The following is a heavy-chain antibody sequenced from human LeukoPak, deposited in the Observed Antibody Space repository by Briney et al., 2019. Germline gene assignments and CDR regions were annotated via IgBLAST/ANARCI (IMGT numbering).Heavy chain of an antibody. CDR1: GYTFTSYG. D-gene: IGHD3-22*01. CDR2: ISAYNDST. J-gene: IGHJ6*02. Sequence: ASVKVSCKASGYTFTSYGISWVRQAPGQGLEWMGWISAYNDSTNYAQKLQGRVTMTTDTSTSTAYMELRSLRSDDTAVYYCARVRWVGSSGYYSYYYGMDVWGQGTTVTVSS. V-gene: IGHV1-18*01. CDR3: ARVRWVGSSGYYSYYYGMDV.